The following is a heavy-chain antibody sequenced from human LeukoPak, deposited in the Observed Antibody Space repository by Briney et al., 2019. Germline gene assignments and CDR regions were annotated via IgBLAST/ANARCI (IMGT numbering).Heavy chain of an antibody. CDR1: GFTFTSYS. CDR2: ISGGGGST. J-gene: IGHJ4*02. Sequence: GGSLRLSCAASGFTFTSYSMNWVRQAPGKGLEWVSTISGGGGSTYYADSVKGRFTISGDNSKNTLYLQVNSLRAEDTAVYYCAKVYDGSSYYYFDCWGQGTLVTVSS. D-gene: IGHD3-22*01. V-gene: IGHV3-23*01. CDR3: AKVYDGSSYYYFDC.